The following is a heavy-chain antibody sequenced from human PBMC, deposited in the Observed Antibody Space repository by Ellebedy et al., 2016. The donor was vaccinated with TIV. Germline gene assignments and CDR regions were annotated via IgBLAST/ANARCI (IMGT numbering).Heavy chain of an antibody. D-gene: IGHD3-3*01. Sequence: GESLKISCAASGFTFSSYAMSWVRQAPGKGLEWVSAISGSGGSTYYADSVKGRFTISRDNSKNTLYLQMNSLRAEDTAVYYCARGRDGTEWSLRYWGQGTLVTVSS. CDR3: ARGRDGTEWSLRY. V-gene: IGHV3-23*01. CDR1: GFTFSSYA. CDR2: ISGSGGST. J-gene: IGHJ4*02.